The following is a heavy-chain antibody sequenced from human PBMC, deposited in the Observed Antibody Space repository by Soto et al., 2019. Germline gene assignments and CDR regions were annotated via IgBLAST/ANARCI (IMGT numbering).Heavy chain of an antibody. D-gene: IGHD3-10*01. V-gene: IGHV3-30-3*01. J-gene: IGHJ4*02. Sequence: QVQLVESGGGVVQPGRSLRLSCAASGFTFSSYAMHWVRQAPGKGLEWVAVISYDGSNKYYADSVKGRFTISRDNSKNTLYLQMNSLRAEDTAVHYCARDGITMVRGVPDYWGQGTLVTVSS. CDR2: ISYDGSNK. CDR1: GFTFSSYA. CDR3: ARDGITMVRGVPDY.